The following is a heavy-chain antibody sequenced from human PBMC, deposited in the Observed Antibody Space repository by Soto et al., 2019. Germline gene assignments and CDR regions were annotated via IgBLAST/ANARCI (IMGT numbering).Heavy chain of an antibody. CDR1: GGSINSYY. Sequence: QVQLQESGPGLVKPSETLSLTCTVSGGSINSYYWSWIRQPPGEGLEWIGYVYSTGSTNYNPSLTSRVTISLDTSKNQFSLRLSSVTASDTAVYYCARRHVVVVAATRGDAFDIWGQGTVVTVSS. D-gene: IGHD2-15*01. CDR3: ARRHVVVVAATRGDAFDI. V-gene: IGHV4-59*08. J-gene: IGHJ3*02. CDR2: VYSTGST.